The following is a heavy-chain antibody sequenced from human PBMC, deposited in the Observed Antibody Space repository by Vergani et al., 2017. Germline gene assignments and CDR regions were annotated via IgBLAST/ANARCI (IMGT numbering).Heavy chain of an antibody. J-gene: IGHJ4*02. CDR2: ISGSGGST. Sequence: EVQLVESGGGLVQPGGSLKLSCAASGFTFSGSAMHWVRQASGKGLEWVSAISGSGGSTYYADSVKSRFTISRDNSKNTLYLQMNSLRAEDTAVYYCARGDTAMDFDYWGQGTLVTVSS. CDR3: ARGDTAMDFDY. D-gene: IGHD5-18*01. CDR1: GFTFSGSA. V-gene: IGHV3-23*04.